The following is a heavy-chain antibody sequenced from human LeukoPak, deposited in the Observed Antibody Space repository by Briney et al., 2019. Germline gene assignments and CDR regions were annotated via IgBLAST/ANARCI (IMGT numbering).Heavy chain of an antibody. V-gene: IGHV3-30*18. CDR1: GFTFSDYG. J-gene: IGHJ4*02. Sequence: QPRRSLRLSCAASGFTFSDYGMHWVRQAPGKGLEWVTVISNEGRVQYYADSVKGRFTISRDNSENTLSLQMNSLRADDTAVYYCTKEGSPMSATTERYSFDHWGRGTLVTVSS. D-gene: IGHD4-17*01. CDR3: TKEGSPMSATTERYSFDH. CDR2: ISNEGRVQ.